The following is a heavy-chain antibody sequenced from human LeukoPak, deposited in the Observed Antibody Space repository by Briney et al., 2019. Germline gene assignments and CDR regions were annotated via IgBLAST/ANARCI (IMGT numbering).Heavy chain of an antibody. CDR1: GYTFTGYG. J-gene: IGHJ4*02. Sequence: SVKVSCKASGYTFTGYGISWVRQAPGQGLEWMGWISAYNGNTKYAQKFQDRVTMTTDTSTSTAYMELRSLRSDDTAVYYCAREGSSGWYGGDYWGQGTLVTVSS. CDR2: ISAYNGNT. V-gene: IGHV1-18*01. D-gene: IGHD6-19*01. CDR3: AREGSSGWYGGDY.